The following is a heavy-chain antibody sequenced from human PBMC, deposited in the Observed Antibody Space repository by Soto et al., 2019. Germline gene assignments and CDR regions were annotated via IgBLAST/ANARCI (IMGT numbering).Heavy chain of an antibody. D-gene: IGHD3-16*01. CDR2: ISGSVGTT. V-gene: IGHV3-23*01. CDR3: AKGGQMSY. J-gene: IGHJ4*02. Sequence: GGSLRLSCAASGFSFNGNAMTWVRQAPGKGLEWVSSISGSVGTTYYADSVKGRFTISRDNSRSTSYLQMISLRAEDTALYYCAKGGQMSYWGQGTPVTVSS. CDR1: GFSFNGNA.